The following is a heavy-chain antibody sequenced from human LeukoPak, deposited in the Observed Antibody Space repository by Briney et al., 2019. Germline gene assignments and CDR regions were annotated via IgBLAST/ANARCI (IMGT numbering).Heavy chain of an antibody. J-gene: IGHJ6*03. CDR3: ARGSTYYYYMDV. CDR2: INPNSGAT. Sequence: GASVKVSCKASGYTFTGYYIHWVRQAPGQGLEWVGWINPNSGATSYAQKFQGRVTMTRDRSINTAYMELSRLTPDDTAVYYCARGSTYYYYMDVWGKGTTVTVSS. V-gene: IGHV1-2*02. CDR1: GYTFTGYY.